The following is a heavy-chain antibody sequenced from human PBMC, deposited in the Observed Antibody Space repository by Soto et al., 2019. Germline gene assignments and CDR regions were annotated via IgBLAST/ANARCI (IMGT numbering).Heavy chain of an antibody. CDR1: GGSISSYY. D-gene: IGHD2-15*01. Sequence: SSETLSLTCTVSGGSISSYYWSWIRQPPGKGLEWIGYIYYSGSTNYNPSLKSRVTISVDTSKNQFSLKLSSVTAADTAVYYCARGSQYCSGGSCQYFQHWGQGTLVTVSS. CDR2: IYYSGST. CDR3: ARGSQYCSGGSCQYFQH. V-gene: IGHV4-59*01. J-gene: IGHJ1*01.